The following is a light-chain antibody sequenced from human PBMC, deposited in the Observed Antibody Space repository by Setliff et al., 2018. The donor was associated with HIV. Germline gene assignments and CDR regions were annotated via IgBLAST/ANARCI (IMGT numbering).Light chain of an antibody. Sequence: QSALTQPASVSGSPGQSITISCTGISSDVGNYNLVSWYQQHPGKAPKIMIYEVTKRPSGVSDRFSGSKSGNTASLTISWLQADDEADYYCCSYASYSTYVFGSGTKV. CDR3: CSYASYSTYV. CDR1: SSDVGNYNL. V-gene: IGLV2-23*02. CDR2: EVT. J-gene: IGLJ1*01.